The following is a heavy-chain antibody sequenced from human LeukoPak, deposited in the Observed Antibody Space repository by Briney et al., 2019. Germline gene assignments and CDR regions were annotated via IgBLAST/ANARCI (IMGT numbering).Heavy chain of an antibody. D-gene: IGHD2-8*01. CDR2: IYDSGST. CDR3: ARGVGYYYYYGMDV. V-gene: IGHV4-39*01. Sequence: PSETLSLTCTVSGGSIRSSYYYWGWIRQPPGKGLEWIGSIYDSGSTYYNPSLKSRVTISVDTSKNQFSLKLNSVTAADTAVYYCARGVGYYYYYGMDVRGQGTTVTVSS. CDR1: GGSIRSSYYY. J-gene: IGHJ6*02.